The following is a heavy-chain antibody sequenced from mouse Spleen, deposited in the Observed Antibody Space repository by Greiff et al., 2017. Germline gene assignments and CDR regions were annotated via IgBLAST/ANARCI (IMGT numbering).Heavy chain of an antibody. Sequence: VQLVESGAELVRPGSSVKISCKASGYAFSSSWMNWVKQRPGKGLEWIGRIYPGDGDTNYNGKFKGKATLTADKSSSTAYMQLSSLTSEDSAVYFCARKVYSNYFDYWGQGTTLTVSS. CDR2: IYPGDGDT. V-gene: IGHV1-82*01. CDR3: ARKVYSNYFDY. CDR1: GYAFSSSW. J-gene: IGHJ2*01. D-gene: IGHD2-5*01.